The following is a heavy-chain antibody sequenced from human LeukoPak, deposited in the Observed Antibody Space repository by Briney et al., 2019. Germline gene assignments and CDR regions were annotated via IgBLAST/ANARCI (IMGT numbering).Heavy chain of an antibody. V-gene: IGHV3-64*01. CDR3: ARASSGWYGY. CDR1: GFTLSSYA. J-gene: IGHJ4*02. D-gene: IGHD6-19*01. CDR2: ISSNGGST. Sequence: GGSLRLSWVVSGFTLSSYAMDWVRQAPGKGLEYVSAISSNGGSTYYANSVKGRFTISRDNSKNTLYLQMGSLRVEDMAVYYCARASSGWYGYWGQGTLVTVSS.